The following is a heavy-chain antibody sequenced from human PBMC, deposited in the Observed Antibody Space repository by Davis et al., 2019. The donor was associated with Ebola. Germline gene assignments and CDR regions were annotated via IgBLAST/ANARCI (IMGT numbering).Heavy chain of an antibody. CDR2: IYYSGST. V-gene: IGHV4-59*12. Sequence: SETLSLTCTVSGGSISSYYWSWTRQPPGKGLEWIGYIYYSGSTNYNPSLKSQVTISVDTSKNQFSLKLSSVTAADTAVYYCARKRPFYSNYNWFDPWGQGTLVTVSS. J-gene: IGHJ5*02. D-gene: IGHD4-11*01. CDR1: GGSISSYY. CDR3: ARKRPFYSNYNWFDP.